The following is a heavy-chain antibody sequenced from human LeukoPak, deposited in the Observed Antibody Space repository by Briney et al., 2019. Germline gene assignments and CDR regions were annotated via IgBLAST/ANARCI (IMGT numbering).Heavy chain of an antibody. J-gene: IGHJ2*01. V-gene: IGHV4-59*01. CDR1: GGSFSGYY. CDR2: IYYSGST. D-gene: IGHD4-17*01. Sequence: PSETLSLTCAVYGGSFSGYYWSWIRQPPGKGLEWIGYIYYSGSTNYNPSLKSRVTISVDTSKNQFSLKLSSVTAADTAVYYCARAPYGDYDINPLDLWGRGTLVTVSS. CDR3: ARAPYGDYDINPLDL.